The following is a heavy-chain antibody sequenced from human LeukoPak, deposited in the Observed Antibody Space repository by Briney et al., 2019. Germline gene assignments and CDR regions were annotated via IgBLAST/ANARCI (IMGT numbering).Heavy chain of an antibody. J-gene: IGHJ3*02. D-gene: IGHD2-2*01. CDR1: GYSFNTYW. Sequence: GESLKISCKGSGYSFNTYWIGWVRQAPGQGLEWMGWISAYNGNTNYAQKLQGRVTMTTDTSTSTAYMELRSLRSDDTAVYYCAREVAVVSFDIWGQGTMVTVSS. CDR2: ISAYNGNT. V-gene: IGHV1-18*04. CDR3: AREVAVVSFDI.